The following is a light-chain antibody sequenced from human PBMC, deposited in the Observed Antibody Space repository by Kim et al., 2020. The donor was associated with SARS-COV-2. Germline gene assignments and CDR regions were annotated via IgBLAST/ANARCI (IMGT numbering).Light chain of an antibody. CDR3: QQYGSSPPLYT. CDR2: GAS. J-gene: IGKJ2*01. Sequence: GERATLSCMASQSVSSSYLAWYQQKPGQAPRLLIYGASSRATGIPDRFSGSGSGTDFTLTISRLEPEDFAVYYCQQYGSSPPLYTFGQGTKLEI. CDR1: QSVSSSY. V-gene: IGKV3-20*01.